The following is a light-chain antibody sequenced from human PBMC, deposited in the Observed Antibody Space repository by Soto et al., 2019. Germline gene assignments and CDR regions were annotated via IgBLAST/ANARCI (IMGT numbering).Light chain of an antibody. V-gene: IGLV6-57*01. CDR3: QSYDSSNQGV. Sequence: NFMLTQPHSVSESPGKTVTISCTRSSGSIASNYAQWYQQRPGSSPTIVIYEDNQRPSGVPDRFSGSIDSSSNSASLTISGLKTEDEADYYCQSYDSSNQGVFGGGTKLTVL. CDR2: EDN. CDR1: SGSIASNY. J-gene: IGLJ2*01.